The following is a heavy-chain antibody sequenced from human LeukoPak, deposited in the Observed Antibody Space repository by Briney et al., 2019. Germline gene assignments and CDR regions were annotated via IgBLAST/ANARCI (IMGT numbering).Heavy chain of an antibody. CDR1: GGSFSGYY. Sequence: SETLSLTCAVYGGSFSGYYWSWIRQPPGKELEWIGEINHSGSTNYNPSLKSRVTISVDTSKNQFSLKLSSVTAADTAVYYCARMGQLWFGELPLDYWGQGTLVTVSS. J-gene: IGHJ4*02. V-gene: IGHV4-34*01. CDR2: INHSGST. CDR3: ARMGQLWFGELPLDY. D-gene: IGHD3-10*01.